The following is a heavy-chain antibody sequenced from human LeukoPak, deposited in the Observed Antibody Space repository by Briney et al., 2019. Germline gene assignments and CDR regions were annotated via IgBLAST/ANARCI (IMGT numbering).Heavy chain of an antibody. J-gene: IGHJ4*02. V-gene: IGHV3-21*04. Sequence: GGSLRLSCAASGFTFSSYSMNWVREAPGKGLEWVSSISSSSSYIYYADSVKGRFTISRDNAKNSLYLQMNSLRAEDTAVYFCARDGDDSSGHFSPFDYWGQGTLVTVPS. CDR3: ARDGDDSSGHFSPFDY. CDR2: ISSSSSYI. CDR1: GFTFSSYS. D-gene: IGHD3-22*01.